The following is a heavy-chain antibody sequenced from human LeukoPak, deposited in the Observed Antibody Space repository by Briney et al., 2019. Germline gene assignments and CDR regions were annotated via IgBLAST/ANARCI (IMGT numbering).Heavy chain of an antibody. CDR2: FHYTGGT. J-gene: IGHJ3*02. CDR3: GTNRPVGGTYWGSFDI. D-gene: IGHD1-26*01. V-gene: IGHV4-59*01. Sequence: PSETLSLTCPVSVGSLRDFYWRWIRQPAGRGRAWIGYFHYTGGTNYNPDLKSRRSISLDTSKKQFSLRQTSVTAADAAVYYCGTNRPVGGTYWGSFDIWGQGTLVTVSS. CDR1: VGSLRDFY.